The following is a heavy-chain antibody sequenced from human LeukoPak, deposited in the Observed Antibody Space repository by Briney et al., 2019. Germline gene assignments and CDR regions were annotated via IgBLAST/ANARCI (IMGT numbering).Heavy chain of an antibody. J-gene: IGHJ4*02. D-gene: IGHD1-14*01. CDR2: MYYSGST. Sequence: SETLSLTCTVSGGSMSSYYWSWIRQPPGKGLEWIGYMYYSGSTNYNPSLKSRVTISVDTSKNQVSLKLSSVTAADTAVYYCASGRNLFDYWGQGTLVTVSS. CDR1: GGSMSSYY. CDR3: ASGRNLFDY. V-gene: IGHV4-59*08.